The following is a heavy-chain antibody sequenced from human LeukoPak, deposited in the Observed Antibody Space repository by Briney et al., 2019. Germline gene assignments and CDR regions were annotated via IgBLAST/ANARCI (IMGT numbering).Heavy chain of an antibody. J-gene: IGHJ4*02. Sequence: GGSLRLSCAASGFTFSSYAMHWVRQAPGKGLEWVAVMSYDGSNKYYADSVKGRFTISRDNSKNTLYLQMNSLRAEDTAVYYCARGRDIVVVPAAAPYWGQGTLVTVSS. CDR3: ARGRDIVVVPAAAPY. V-gene: IGHV3-30-3*01. CDR1: GFTFSSYA. D-gene: IGHD2-2*01. CDR2: MSYDGSNK.